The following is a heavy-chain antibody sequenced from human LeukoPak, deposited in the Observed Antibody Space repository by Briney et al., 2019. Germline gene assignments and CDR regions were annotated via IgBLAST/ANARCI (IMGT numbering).Heavy chain of an antibody. CDR1: GYSFTSYW. V-gene: IGHV1-18*04. CDR2: ISAYNGNT. Sequence: GESLKISCKGSGYSFTSYWIGWVRQAPGQGLEWMGWISAYNGNTNYAQKLQGRGTMTTDTSTSTAHMELRSLRSDDTAVYYCARDHYYDSSAHPKAYGMDVWGQGTTVTVSS. J-gene: IGHJ6*02. D-gene: IGHD3-22*01. CDR3: ARDHYYDSSAHPKAYGMDV.